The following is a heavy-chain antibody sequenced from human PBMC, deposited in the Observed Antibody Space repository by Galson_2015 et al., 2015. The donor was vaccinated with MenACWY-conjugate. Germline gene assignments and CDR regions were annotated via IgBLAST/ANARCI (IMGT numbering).Heavy chain of an antibody. CDR1: GGTFSNYA. CDR2: IIPMFGRA. J-gene: IGHJ4*02. Sequence: QSGAEVKKPGPSVKVSCKASGGTFSNYAFTWVRQAPGQGLEWMGGIIPMFGRANYAQKFQGRVTITADKSTNTAYLDLSSLRSEDTAVYYCAREGKANDNGGNSADYWGQGTLVIVSS. V-gene: IGHV1-69*06. CDR3: AREGKANDNGGNSADY. D-gene: IGHD4-23*01.